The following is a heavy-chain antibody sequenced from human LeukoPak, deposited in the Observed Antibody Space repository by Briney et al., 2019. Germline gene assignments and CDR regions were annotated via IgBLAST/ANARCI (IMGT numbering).Heavy chain of an antibody. V-gene: IGHV4-39*01. J-gene: IGHJ5*02. Sequence: KPSETLSLTCTVSGGSISSSSYYWGWIRQPPGKGLEWIGSIYYSGSTYYNPSLKSRVTISVDTSKNQFSLKLGSVTAADTAVYYCARHCRVYRGGDSRYGTEGWISWFDPWGQGTLVTVSS. D-gene: IGHD2-21*02. CDR3: ARHCRVYRGGDSRYGTEGWISWFDP. CDR2: IYYSGST. CDR1: GGSISSSSYY.